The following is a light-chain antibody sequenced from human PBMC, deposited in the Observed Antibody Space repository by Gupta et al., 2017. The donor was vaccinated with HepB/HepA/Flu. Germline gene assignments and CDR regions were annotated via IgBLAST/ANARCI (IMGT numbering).Light chain of an antibody. CDR3: SSFTIRTSYV. V-gene: IGLV2-14*03. CDR1: TTDIVAYNY. Sequence: QCALTRPASVSGAPGQSFTISCTGTTTDIVAYNYVSWYQQHPGKAPKLLIYDVSNRPSGVSNRFSGSKSGNTASLTISGLQAEDEADYHCSSFTIRTSYVCGTGTRFTVL. J-gene: IGLJ1*01. CDR2: DVS.